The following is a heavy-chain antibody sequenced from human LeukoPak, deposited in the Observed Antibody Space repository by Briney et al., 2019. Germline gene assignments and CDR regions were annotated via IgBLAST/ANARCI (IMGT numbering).Heavy chain of an antibody. CDR3: AREHYSSSWIDY. CDR2: IRAYNGNT. Sequence: GASVDVSCKSSGYIFTSYGISWVRQAPGQGLEGMGWIRAYNGNTNYAQKLQGRVTMTTETSTSTAYMELRSLRSDDTAVYYCAREHYSSSWIDYWGQGTLVTVSS. V-gene: IGHV1-18*01. CDR1: GYIFTSYG. J-gene: IGHJ4*02. D-gene: IGHD6-6*01.